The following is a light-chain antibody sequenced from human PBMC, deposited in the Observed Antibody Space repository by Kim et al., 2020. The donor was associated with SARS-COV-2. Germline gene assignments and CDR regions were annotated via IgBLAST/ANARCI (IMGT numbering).Light chain of an antibody. CDR3: QSFDSGLSGLL. CDR1: SSNSGAGLE. Sequence: GVTSACSGTSSNSGAGLEVHWYQHSPGKAPKLLIFGNTVRPSGVPDRFSSSRSGTSASLAITGLQTEDEADYYCQSFDSGLSGLLFGGGTQLTVL. V-gene: IGLV1-40*01. CDR2: GNT. J-gene: IGLJ2*01.